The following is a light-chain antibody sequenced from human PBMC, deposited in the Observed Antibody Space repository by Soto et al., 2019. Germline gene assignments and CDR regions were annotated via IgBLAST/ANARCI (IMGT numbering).Light chain of an antibody. CDR1: QSVSSNF. Sequence: EIVLTQSPGTLSLSPRERATLSCRASQSVSSNFLAWYQQKPGQAPRLLMYGASSRATNIPARFSGSGSGTDFTLTITRLEPEEFAVYYCQHYANSPETCGRGTKVEMK. J-gene: IGKJ4*02. CDR3: QHYANSPET. CDR2: GAS. V-gene: IGKV3-20*01.